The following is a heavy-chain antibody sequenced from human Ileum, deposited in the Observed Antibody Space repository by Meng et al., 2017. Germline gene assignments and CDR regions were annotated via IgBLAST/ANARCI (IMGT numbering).Heavy chain of an antibody. Sequence: QVQLQESGPGLVRPSGTLSLTCAVSSGSISSNTYWSWVRQPPGKGLEWIGQISHSGSAYYNPSLKSRVTMSVDKSKSQFSLMLTSVTAADTAIYYCARHGGYSQDFWGQGTLVTVPQ. D-gene: IGHD4-23*01. J-gene: IGHJ4*02. CDR1: SGSISSNTY. CDR3: ARHGGYSQDF. V-gene: IGHV4-4*02. CDR2: ISHSGSA.